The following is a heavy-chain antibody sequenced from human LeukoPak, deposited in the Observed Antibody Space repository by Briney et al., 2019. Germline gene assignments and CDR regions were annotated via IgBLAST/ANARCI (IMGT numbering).Heavy chain of an antibody. CDR2: ISGGTT. J-gene: IGHJ4*02. CDR3: SRGSGWLSVY. V-gene: IGHV3-49*03. CDR1: GFTFGDYL. D-gene: IGHD6-19*01. Sequence: GGSLRPSCTASGFTFGDYLMSWFRQAPGKGLEWIGFISGGTTEYAASVKGRFTISRDDSTSIAYPQMNSLTTEDTAVYYCSRGSGWLSVYWGQGTLVTVSS.